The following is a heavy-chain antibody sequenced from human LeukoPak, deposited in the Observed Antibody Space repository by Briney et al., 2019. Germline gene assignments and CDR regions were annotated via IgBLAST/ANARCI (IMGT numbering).Heavy chain of an antibody. D-gene: IGHD4-11*01. CDR3: AKGWVSPTVITFDY. CDR1: GFTFSTYA. CDR2: ITGSGRDT. J-gene: IGHJ4*02. Sequence: QAGGSLRLSCAASGFTFSTYAMNWVRQAPGKRLEWVSSITGSGRDTYYAGSVKGRITISRDNSRNTLYLQMNSLRAEDTAVYYCAKGWVSPTVITFDYWGQGTLVTVSS. V-gene: IGHV3-23*01.